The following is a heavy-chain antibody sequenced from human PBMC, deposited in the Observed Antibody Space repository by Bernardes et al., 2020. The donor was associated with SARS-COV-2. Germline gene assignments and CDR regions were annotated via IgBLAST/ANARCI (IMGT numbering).Heavy chain of an antibody. Sequence: APVKVSCKASGYTFTGYYMHWVRQAPGQGLEWMGWINPNSRGTNYAQKFHGWVTMTRDTSTSTAYMELSRLRSDDPAVYYCASGGELGVGDNWLDPWGQGTLVTVYS. V-gene: IGHV1-2*04. CDR3: ASGGELGVGDNWLDP. CDR2: INPNSRGT. D-gene: IGHD2-21*01. J-gene: IGHJ5*02. CDR1: GYTFTGYY.